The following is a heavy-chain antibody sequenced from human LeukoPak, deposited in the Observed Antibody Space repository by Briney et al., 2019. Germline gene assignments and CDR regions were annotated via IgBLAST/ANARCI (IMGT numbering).Heavy chain of an antibody. V-gene: IGHV1-69*13. CDR2: IIPIFGTA. D-gene: IGHD2-15*01. Sequence: SVKVSCEASGGTFSSYAISWVRQAPGQGLEWMGGIIPIFGTANYAQKFQGRVTITADESTSTAYMELSSLRSEDTAVYYCARDAYCSGGSCYASAFDIWGQGTMVTVSS. CDR1: GGTFSSYA. J-gene: IGHJ3*02. CDR3: ARDAYCSGGSCYASAFDI.